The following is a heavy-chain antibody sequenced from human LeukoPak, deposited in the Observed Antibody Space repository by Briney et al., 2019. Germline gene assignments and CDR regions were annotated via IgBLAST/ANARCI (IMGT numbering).Heavy chain of an antibody. CDR2: MNPNSGNT. Sequence: ASVKVSCKASGYTFTSYDINWVRQATGQGLEWMGWMNPNSGNTGYAQKFQGRVTMTRNTSISTAYMELNSLRSEDTAVYYCARSRLRGGRGIAAAGYWGQGTLVTVSS. J-gene: IGHJ4*02. V-gene: IGHV1-8*01. CDR1: GYTFTSYD. D-gene: IGHD6-13*01. CDR3: ARSRLRGGRGIAAAGY.